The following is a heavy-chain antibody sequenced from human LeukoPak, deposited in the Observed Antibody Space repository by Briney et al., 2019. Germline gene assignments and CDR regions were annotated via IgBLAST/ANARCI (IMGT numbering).Heavy chain of an antibody. J-gene: IGHJ4*02. D-gene: IGHD4-17*01. CDR2: TYYSGST. CDR3: ASMTTVTSFDY. Sequence: SETLSLTCTVSGGSISSGGYYWSWIRQHPGKGLEWIGYTYYSGSTYYNPSLKSRVTISVDTSKNQFSLKLSSVTAADTAVYYCASMTTVTSFDYWGQGTLVTVSS. CDR1: GGSISSGGYY. V-gene: IGHV4-61*08.